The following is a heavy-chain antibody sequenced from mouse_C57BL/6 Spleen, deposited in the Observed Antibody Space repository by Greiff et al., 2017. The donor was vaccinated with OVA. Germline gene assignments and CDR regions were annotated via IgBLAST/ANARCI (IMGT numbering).Heavy chain of an antibody. CDR3: AREIRSRYYFDY. Sequence: QVQLQQSGAELVKPGASVKMSCKASGYTFTSYWITWVKQRPGQGLEWIGDIYPGSGSTNYNEKFKSKATLTVDTSSSTAYMQLSSLTSEDSAVYYCAREIRSRYYFDYWGQGTTLTVSS. CDR2: IYPGSGST. D-gene: IGHD1-1*01. V-gene: IGHV1-55*01. J-gene: IGHJ2*01. CDR1: GYTFTSYW.